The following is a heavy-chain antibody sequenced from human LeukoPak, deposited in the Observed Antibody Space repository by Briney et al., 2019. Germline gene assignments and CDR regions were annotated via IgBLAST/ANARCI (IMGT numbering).Heavy chain of an antibody. Sequence: GESLQISFEASGFHFNNYWVGWVRQMPGKGLEWMGIIDPGDYDTRYSPSFQGHVTISVDKSISTAYLQWRSLRASDTAMYFCAGHAFDTVDAFDVWGQGTIVTVSA. D-gene: IGHD2-2*02. CDR1: GFHFNNYW. J-gene: IGHJ3*01. V-gene: IGHV5-51*01. CDR2: IDPGDYDT. CDR3: AGHAFDTVDAFDV.